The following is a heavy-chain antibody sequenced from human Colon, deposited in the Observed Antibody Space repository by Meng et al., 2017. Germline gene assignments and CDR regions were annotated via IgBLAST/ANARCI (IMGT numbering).Heavy chain of an antibody. CDR3: ARDYWGSLDY. V-gene: IGHV4-61*08. CDR2: AANSFDPSP. J-gene: IGHJ4*02. Sequence: QAQVQESGPGLVRPSEPLSLMCTVSGGSVSSAAYQWGWIRQSPGKGLEWIGYAANSFDPSPNYNPSLKSRVTISLDTPKNQFSLKLTSVTAADTAVYYCARDYWGSLDYWGQGILVTV. CDR1: GGSVSSAAYQ. D-gene: IGHD7-27*01.